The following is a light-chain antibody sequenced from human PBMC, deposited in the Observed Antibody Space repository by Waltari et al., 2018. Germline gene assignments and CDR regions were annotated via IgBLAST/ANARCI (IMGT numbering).Light chain of an antibody. Sequence: QSGLTQPPSVSGAPGQRVTIPCTGSSSNIRAGYDVPRYQLLPGTAPKLLIYGNSNRPSGVPDRFSGSKSGTSASLAITGLQAEDEAGYYCQSYDSSLSGSVFGGGTKLTVL. CDR2: GNS. V-gene: IGLV1-40*01. CDR1: SSNIRAGYD. CDR3: QSYDSSLSGSV. J-gene: IGLJ2*01.